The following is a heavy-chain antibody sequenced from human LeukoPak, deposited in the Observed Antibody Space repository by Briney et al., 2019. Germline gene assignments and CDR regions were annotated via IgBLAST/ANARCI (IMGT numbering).Heavy chain of an antibody. D-gene: IGHD6-19*01. CDR3: ARDAVTGYSSGWYKPFPFDS. CDR2: ITSSSTYT. CDR1: GFTFSNYN. J-gene: IGHJ4*02. Sequence: GGSLRLSCAVSGFTFSNYNMNWVRQAPGNAMEWVSSITSSSTYTFYADSVKGRFSISRDNTKNSLYLQMSGLRAEDTAVYYCARDAVTGYSSGWYKPFPFDSWGQGTLVTVSS. V-gene: IGHV3-21*01.